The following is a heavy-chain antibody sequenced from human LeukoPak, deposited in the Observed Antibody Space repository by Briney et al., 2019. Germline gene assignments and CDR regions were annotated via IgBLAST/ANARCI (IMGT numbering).Heavy chain of an antibody. CDR2: ISAYNGNT. CDR3: ARPSYCSSTSCYEFDY. CDR1: GYTLTSYG. D-gene: IGHD2-2*01. V-gene: IGHV1-18*01. J-gene: IGHJ4*02. Sequence: GASVKVSCKASGYTLTSYGISWVRQAPGQGLEWMGWISAYNGNTNYAQKLQGRVTMTTDTSTSTAYMELRSLRSDDTAVYYCARPSYCSSTSCYEFDYWGQGTLVTVSS.